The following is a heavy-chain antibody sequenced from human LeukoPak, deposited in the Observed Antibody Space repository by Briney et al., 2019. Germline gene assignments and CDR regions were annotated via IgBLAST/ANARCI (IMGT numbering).Heavy chain of an antibody. D-gene: IGHD5-18*01. CDR3: ARDGYSFGHDFDY. J-gene: IGHJ4*02. CDR2: IKGDGSST. V-gene: IGHV3-74*01. Sequence: GGSLRLSCAASGFTFSGYWMHWVRHTPGKGLVWVSRIKGDGSSTSYADSVKGRFTISRDNAKNTLYLQMNSLRAEDTAVYYCARDGYSFGHDFDYWGQGTLVTVSS. CDR1: GFTFSGYW.